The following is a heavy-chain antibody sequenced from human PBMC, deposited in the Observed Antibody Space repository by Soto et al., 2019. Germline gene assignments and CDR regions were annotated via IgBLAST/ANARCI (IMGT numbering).Heavy chain of an antibody. CDR1: AGSVSGSSHY. Sequence: SETLSLTCSVSAGSVSGSSHYWNWIRQTPGKGLEWIGYIDYTGSTNYNPPLKSRVTISVDTSKTQFSLKLSSVTAADTAVYYCARGGTSSRRAVAGYFQYWGQGTQVTVSS. V-gene: IGHV4-61*01. CDR3: ARGGTSSRRAVAGYFQY. CDR2: IDYTGST. J-gene: IGHJ1*01. D-gene: IGHD1-7*01.